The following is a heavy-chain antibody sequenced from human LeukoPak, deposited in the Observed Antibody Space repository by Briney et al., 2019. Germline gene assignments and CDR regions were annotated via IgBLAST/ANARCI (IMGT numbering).Heavy chain of an antibody. D-gene: IGHD3-9*01. V-gene: IGHV1-2*02. Sequence: GASVKVSCKAAGYTFTGYYMHWVRQAPGQGLEWMGWINPNSGGTNYAQKFQGRVTMTRDTSISTAYMELSRLRSDDTAVYYCARTFTRYFAWLPYYWGQGTLVTVSS. CDR3: ARTFTRYFAWLPYY. CDR2: INPNSGGT. J-gene: IGHJ4*02. CDR1: GYTFTGYY.